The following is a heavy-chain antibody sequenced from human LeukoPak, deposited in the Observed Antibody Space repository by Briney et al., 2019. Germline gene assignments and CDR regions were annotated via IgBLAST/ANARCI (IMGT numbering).Heavy chain of an antibody. J-gene: IGHJ4*02. D-gene: IGHD5-18*01. CDR1: GYTFADYF. Sequence: ASVKVSCKASGYTFADYFMHWVRQAPGQGLEWMGRINPNTGGAEYAPKFQGWVTMTRDTSISTAYVEVSRLISDDTAVYYCARQDTAMVSGDFDYWGQGTLVTVSS. CDR2: INPNTGGA. CDR3: ARQDTAMVSGDFDY. V-gene: IGHV1-2*04.